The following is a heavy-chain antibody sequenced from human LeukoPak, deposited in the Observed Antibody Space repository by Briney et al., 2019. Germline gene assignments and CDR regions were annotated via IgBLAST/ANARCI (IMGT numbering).Heavy chain of an antibody. CDR2: IIPIFGTA. CDR1: GGTFSSYA. V-gene: IGHV1-69*13. Sequence: GASVKVPCKASGGTFSSYAISWVRQAPGQGLEWMGGIIPIFGTANYAQKFQGRVTITADESTSTAYMELSSLRSEDTAVYYCARAGRGYCSSTSCYDAFDIWGQGTMVTVSS. J-gene: IGHJ3*02. CDR3: ARAGRGYCSSTSCYDAFDI. D-gene: IGHD2-2*01.